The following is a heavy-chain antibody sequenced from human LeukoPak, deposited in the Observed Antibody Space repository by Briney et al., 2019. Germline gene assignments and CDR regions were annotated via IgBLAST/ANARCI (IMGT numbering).Heavy chain of an antibody. D-gene: IGHD1-26*01. CDR1: GYTFTSYY. J-gene: IGHJ4*02. V-gene: IGHV1-46*01. CDR2: INPSDGST. Sequence: ASVKVSCKASGYTFTSYYMHWVRQAPGQGLEWMGIINPSDGSTSYAQKFQGRVTMTRDTSTSTVYMELSSLRSEDTAVYYCARLGGKDSGSYSGLFDYWGQGTLVTVSS. CDR3: ARLGGKDSGSYSGLFDY.